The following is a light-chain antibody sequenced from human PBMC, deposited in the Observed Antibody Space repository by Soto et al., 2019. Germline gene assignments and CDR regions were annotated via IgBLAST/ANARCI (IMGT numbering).Light chain of an antibody. CDR1: QDISSY. J-gene: IGKJ5*01. CDR3: QQLKSYPIT. CDR2: AAS. Sequence: DIQLAQSPSFLSASVGDRVTITCRASQDISSYLAWYQQKPGRAPKLLIYAASTLQSGVPSRFSGSASGTEFTLTISSLQPEDCATYYCQQLKSYPITFGQGTRLEI. V-gene: IGKV1-9*01.